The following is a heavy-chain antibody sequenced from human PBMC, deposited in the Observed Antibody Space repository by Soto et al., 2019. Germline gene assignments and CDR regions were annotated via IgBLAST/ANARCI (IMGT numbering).Heavy chain of an antibody. Sequence: EVQLLESGGGLVQPGGSLRLSCAASGFTFSSYAMSWVRQAPGKGLEWVSAISGSGGSTYYADSVKGRFTISRDNSKNTVYLQMNSLRAEDTAVYYGATDRGGYRLVGGGFDPWGQGTLVTVSS. CDR3: ATDRGGYRLVGGGFDP. D-gene: IGHD6-19*01. V-gene: IGHV3-23*01. CDR1: GFTFSSYA. J-gene: IGHJ5*02. CDR2: ISGSGGST.